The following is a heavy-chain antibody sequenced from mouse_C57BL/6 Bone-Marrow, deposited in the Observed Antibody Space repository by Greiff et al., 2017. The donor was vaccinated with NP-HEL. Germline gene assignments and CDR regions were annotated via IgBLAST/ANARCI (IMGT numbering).Heavy chain of an antibody. CDR1: GYTFTSYW. Sequence: VQLQQPGAELVKPGASVKLSCKASGYTFTSYWMHWVKQRPGQGLEWIGMIHPNSGSTNYNEKFKSKATLTVDKSSSTAYMQLSSLTSEDSAGYYCARVTTVVGRDYWGKGTTLTVSS. CDR2: IHPNSGST. J-gene: IGHJ2*01. CDR3: ARVTTVVGRDY. D-gene: IGHD1-1*01. V-gene: IGHV1-64*01.